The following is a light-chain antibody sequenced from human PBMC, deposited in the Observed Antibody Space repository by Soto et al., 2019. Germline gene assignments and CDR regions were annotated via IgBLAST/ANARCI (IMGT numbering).Light chain of an antibody. CDR3: CSYAGSSTFVV. CDR1: SSDVGSYNL. CDR2: EGS. Sequence: QSALTQPASVSGSPGQSITISCTGTSSDVGSYNLVSWYQQHPGKAPKLIIYEGSKRPSGVSNRFSGYKSGNTASLTISGLQAEDEAAYYCCSYAGSSTFVVFGGGTKLTVL. V-gene: IGLV2-23*03. J-gene: IGLJ2*01.